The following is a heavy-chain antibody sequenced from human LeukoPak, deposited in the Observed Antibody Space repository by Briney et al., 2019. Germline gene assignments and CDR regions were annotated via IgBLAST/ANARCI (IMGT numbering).Heavy chain of an antibody. CDR2: IYTSGST. J-gene: IGHJ5*02. CDR1: GGSISSYY. V-gene: IGHV4-4*07. CDR3: ARALTTVTTDCWFDP. Sequence: SETLSLTCTVSGGSISSYYWSWIRQPAGKGLEWIGRIYTSGSTNYNPSLKSRVTMSVDTSKNQFSLKLSSVTAADTAVYYCARALTTVTTDCWFDPWGQGTPVTVSS. D-gene: IGHD4-17*01.